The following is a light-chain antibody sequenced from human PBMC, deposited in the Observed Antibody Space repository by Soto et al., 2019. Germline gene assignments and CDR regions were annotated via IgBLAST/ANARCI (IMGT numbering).Light chain of an antibody. CDR1: SSNIGNNY. Sequence: QSVLTQPPSVSAAPGQTDTISCSGSSSNIGNNYVSWYQQLPGTAPKLLIYENNKRPSGIPDRFSGSKSGTSATLGITGLQTGDEADYYCGTWDSSLSDYVFGTGTKLTVL. V-gene: IGLV1-51*02. CDR3: GTWDSSLSDYV. J-gene: IGLJ1*01. CDR2: ENN.